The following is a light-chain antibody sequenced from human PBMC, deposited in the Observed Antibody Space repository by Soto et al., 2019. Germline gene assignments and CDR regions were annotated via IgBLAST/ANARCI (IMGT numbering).Light chain of an antibody. CDR2: DAS. CDR3: QHRSNWPPFT. V-gene: IGKV3-11*01. Sequence: EMVMTQSPAILSVSPGESATLSCRASQSVNSNYLAWYQQHPGQPPRLLIYDASNRATGIPARFSGSGSVTDFTLTISSLEPEDFAVYYCQHRSNWPPFTFGPGTQVDIK. CDR1: QSVNSNY. J-gene: IGKJ3*01.